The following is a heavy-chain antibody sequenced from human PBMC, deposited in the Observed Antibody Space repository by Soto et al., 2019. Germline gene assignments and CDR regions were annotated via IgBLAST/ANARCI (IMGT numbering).Heavy chain of an antibody. CDR2: IIPIFGTA. CDR1: GGTLSSYA. V-gene: IGHV1-69*13. J-gene: IGHJ6*02. CDR3: ARDCPYYYGSGSYSDYYYYGMDV. D-gene: IGHD3-10*01. Sequence: ASVKVSCKASGGTLSSYAISWVRQAPGQGLEWMGGIIPIFGTANYAQKFQGRVTITADESTSTAYMELSSLRSEDTAVYYCARDCPYYYGSGSYSDYYYYGMDVWGQGTTVTVSS.